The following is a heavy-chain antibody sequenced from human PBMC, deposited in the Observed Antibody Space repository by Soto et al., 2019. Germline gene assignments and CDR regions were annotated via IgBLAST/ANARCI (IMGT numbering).Heavy chain of an antibody. CDR1: GGTFSSYA. J-gene: IGHJ4*02. CDR3: ASWEEYSSSPVGRGFDY. Sequence: GASVKVSCKASGGTFSSYAISWVRQAPGQGLEWMGGIIPIFGTANYAQKFQGRVTITADESTSTAYMELSSLRSEDTAVYYCASWEEYSSSPVGRGFDYWGQGTLVTVSS. CDR2: IIPIFGTA. V-gene: IGHV1-69*13. D-gene: IGHD6-6*01.